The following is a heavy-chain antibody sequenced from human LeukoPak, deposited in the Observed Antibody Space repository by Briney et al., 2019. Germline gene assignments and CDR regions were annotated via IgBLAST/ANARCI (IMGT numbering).Heavy chain of an antibody. CDR3: ARVTPQPAHDYGDYSSDY. CDR1: GFTFSSYW. Sequence: GGSLRLSCAASGFTFSSYWMSWVRQTPGKGLEGVAYIKQDGSERYYVDSVKGRFTISRDNAKNSLYLQMNSLRAEDTAVYYCARVTPQPAHDYGDYSSDYWGQGTLVTVSS. J-gene: IGHJ4*02. CDR2: IKQDGSER. D-gene: IGHD4-17*01. V-gene: IGHV3-7*01.